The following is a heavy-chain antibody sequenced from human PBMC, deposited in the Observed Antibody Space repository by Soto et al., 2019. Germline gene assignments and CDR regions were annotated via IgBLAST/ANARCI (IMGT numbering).Heavy chain of an antibody. J-gene: IGHJ4*02. D-gene: IGHD5-18*01. CDR1: GFTFSSYE. CDR2: ISSSGSTI. V-gene: IGHV3-48*03. Sequence: ESGGGLVQPGGSLRLSCAASGFTFSSYEMNWVRQAPGKGLEWVSYISSSGSTIYYADSVKGRFTISRDNAKNSLYLQMNSLRAEDTAVYYCASGYSYGSYFDYWGQGTLVTVSS. CDR3: ASGYSYGSYFDY.